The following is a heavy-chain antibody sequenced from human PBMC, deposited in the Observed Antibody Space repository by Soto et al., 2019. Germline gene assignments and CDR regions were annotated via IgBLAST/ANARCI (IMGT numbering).Heavy chain of an antibody. D-gene: IGHD2-15*01. Sequence: QVQLVQSGAEVKKPGASVKISCKASGYTFTRYTMNWVRQAPGQRLEWMGWINPDNGNTKSSQKFQDRVIITRDTSASTAYMDLSILRSEDTALYYCARCIATGQLDPWGQGTLVTVSS. V-gene: IGHV1-3*01. CDR3: ARCIATGQLDP. J-gene: IGHJ5*02. CDR2: INPDNGNT. CDR1: GYTFTRYT.